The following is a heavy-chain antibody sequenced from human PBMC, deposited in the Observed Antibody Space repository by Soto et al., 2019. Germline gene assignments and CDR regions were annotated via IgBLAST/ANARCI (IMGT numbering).Heavy chain of an antibody. D-gene: IGHD3-9*01. J-gene: IGHJ4*02. Sequence: QVQLVQSGAEVKKPGASVKVSCKASGYTFSSYGISWGRQAPGQGLEWMGWISAYKGNTNYAQKLQGRVTMTTDTSTSTAYMELRSLRSDDTAVYYCARVTYYDILSAQGYFDCWGQGTLVTVSS. CDR2: ISAYKGNT. CDR1: GYTFSSYG. CDR3: ARVTYYDILSAQGYFDC. V-gene: IGHV1-18*01.